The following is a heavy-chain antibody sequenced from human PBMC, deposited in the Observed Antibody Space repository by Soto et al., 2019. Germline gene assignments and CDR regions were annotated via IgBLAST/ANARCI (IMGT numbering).Heavy chain of an antibody. D-gene: IGHD3-22*01. J-gene: IGHJ4*02. Sequence: SVKVSCKASGGTFSTNTISWVRQAPGQGLEWMGGIMPIFGSANYAQKFQGRVTITADEYTRTVYMELSRLRSEDTAVYYCARQFDSDTSGYYYAYWGQVTLVTVSS. CDR1: GGTFSTNT. CDR3: ARQFDSDTSGYYYAY. CDR2: IMPIFGSA. V-gene: IGHV1-69*13.